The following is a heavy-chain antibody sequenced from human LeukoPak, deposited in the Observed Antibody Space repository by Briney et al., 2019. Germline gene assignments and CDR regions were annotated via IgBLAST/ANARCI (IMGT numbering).Heavy chain of an antibody. CDR2: IGTAGDT. Sequence: PGGSLRLSCAASGFTFSSYEMNWVRQATGKGLEWVSAIGTAGDTYYPGSVKGRFTISRENAKNSLYLQMNSLRAGDTAVYYCARGAKYSGSYHYLFQGFDPWGQGTLVTVSS. CDR1: GFTFSSYE. CDR3: ARGAKYSGSYHYLFQGFDP. V-gene: IGHV3-13*01. J-gene: IGHJ5*02. D-gene: IGHD1-26*01.